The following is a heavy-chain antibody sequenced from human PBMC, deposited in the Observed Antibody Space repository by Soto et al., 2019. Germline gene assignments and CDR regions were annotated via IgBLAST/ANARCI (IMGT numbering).Heavy chain of an antibody. CDR2: IIPIFGTA. D-gene: IGHD3-3*01. J-gene: IGHJ6*02. Sequence: SVKVSCKASGGTFSSYAISWVRQAPGQGLEWMGGIIPIFGTANYAQKFQGRVTITADESTSTAYMELSSLRSEGTAVYYCGTSITIFGVVISPDYYYGMDVWGQGTTVTVSS. CDR3: GTSITIFGVVISPDYYYGMDV. CDR1: GGTFSSYA. V-gene: IGHV1-69*13.